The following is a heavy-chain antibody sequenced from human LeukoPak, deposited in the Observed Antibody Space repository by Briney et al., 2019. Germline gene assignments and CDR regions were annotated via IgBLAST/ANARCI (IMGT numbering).Heavy chain of an antibody. CDR2: ISSSGSTM. V-gene: IGHV3-48*03. J-gene: IGHJ4*02. D-gene: IGHD1-26*01. Sequence: GGSLRLSCAASGFILSRFEMTWVRQAPGKGLEWVSYISSSGSTMYYADSLKGRITLSRDNAKNSLDLQMNSLRAEDTAIYYCARVLAGATYFDYWGQGTLVIVSS. CDR1: GFILSRFE. CDR3: ARVLAGATYFDY.